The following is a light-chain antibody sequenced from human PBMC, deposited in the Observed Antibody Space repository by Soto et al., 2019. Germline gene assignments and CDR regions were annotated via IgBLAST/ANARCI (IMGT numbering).Light chain of an antibody. CDR1: SCDVGGYNY. CDR3: SSYAGSKIYV. CDR2: EVS. V-gene: IGLV2-8*01. J-gene: IGLJ1*01. Sequence: QSALTQPPSASGSPGQSVTISCTGTSCDVGGYNYVSWYQQHPGKAPKLMIYEVSKRPSGVPDRFSGSKSGNTASLTVSGLQAEDEADYYCSSYAGSKIYVFGTGTKLPS.